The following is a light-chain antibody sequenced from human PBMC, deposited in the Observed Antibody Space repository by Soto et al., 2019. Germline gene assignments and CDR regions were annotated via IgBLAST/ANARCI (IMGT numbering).Light chain of an antibody. Sequence: DIQMTQSPSTLSASVGDRVTITCRASQSISSWLAWYQQKPGRAPKLLIYDASSLESGVPSRFSGSGSGTEFTLTISSLQPDDFATYHCQQYNSYSRAWTFGQGTKVDIK. J-gene: IGKJ1*01. CDR2: DAS. CDR3: QQYNSYSRAWT. CDR1: QSISSW. V-gene: IGKV1-5*01.